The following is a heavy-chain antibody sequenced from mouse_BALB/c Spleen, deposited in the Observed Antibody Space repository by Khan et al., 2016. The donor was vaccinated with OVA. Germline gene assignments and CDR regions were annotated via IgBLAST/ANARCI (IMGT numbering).Heavy chain of an antibody. CDR3: TRGTTVGAFDN. J-gene: IGHJ2*01. V-gene: IGHV5-12*02. CDR1: GFTFSDYF. CDR2: ISNGGGST. Sequence: EVELVESGGGLVQPGGSLKLSCATSGFTFSDYFMYWVRQTPEKRLEWVAYISNGGGSTYYPDTVKGRFTISRDNAKNTLYLQMSRLKSEDTAMYYCTRGTTVGAFDNWGQGTTLTVSS. D-gene: IGHD1-1*01.